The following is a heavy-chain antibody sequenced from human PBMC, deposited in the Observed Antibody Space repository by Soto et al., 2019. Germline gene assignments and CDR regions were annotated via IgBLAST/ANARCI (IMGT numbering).Heavy chain of an antibody. Sequence: EVQLVESGGGLVQPGGSLRLSCAASGFSLSSYSMNWVRQAPGKGLEWVSYTSKNNRDTMYADSVKGRSTISRDNAKNKLYRQMNSLREEDTAVYYCARNSGRAYANDYWGQGILVTVSS. V-gene: IGHV3-48*02. D-gene: IGHD2-8*01. CDR2: TSKNNRDT. J-gene: IGHJ4*02. CDR1: GFSLSSYS. CDR3: ARNSGRAYANDY.